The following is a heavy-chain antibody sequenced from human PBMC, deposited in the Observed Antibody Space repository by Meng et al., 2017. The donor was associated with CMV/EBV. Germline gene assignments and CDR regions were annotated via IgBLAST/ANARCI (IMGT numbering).Heavy chain of an antibody. CDR1: GGSISSGDYY. D-gene: IGHD1-14*01. Sequence: QVQLQASGHGLLKLSQTLSLTCTCSGGSISSGDYYWSWIRQPPGKGLEWIGYIYYSGSTYYNPSLKSRVTISADTSKNQFSLKLSSVTAADTAVYYCARVMGPNRTPYYFDYWGQGTLVTVSS. CDR2: IYYSGST. J-gene: IGHJ4*02. CDR3: ARVMGPNRTPYYFDY. V-gene: IGHV4-30-4*08.